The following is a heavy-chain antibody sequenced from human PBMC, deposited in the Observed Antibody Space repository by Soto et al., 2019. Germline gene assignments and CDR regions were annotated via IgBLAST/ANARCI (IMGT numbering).Heavy chain of an antibody. CDR2: ISGSGSST. D-gene: IGHD6-19*01. Sequence: EVHLLESGGGLVQPGGSLRLTCAASGFTLSTYAMSWVRQAPGKGLKWVSAISGSGSSTYYADSVKGRFTISRDNSKNTLYLQMNSLRAEDTAVYYCALQQAVAGTTNWFDPWGQGTLVTVSS. J-gene: IGHJ5*02. CDR3: ALQQAVAGTTNWFDP. V-gene: IGHV3-23*01. CDR1: GFTLSTYA.